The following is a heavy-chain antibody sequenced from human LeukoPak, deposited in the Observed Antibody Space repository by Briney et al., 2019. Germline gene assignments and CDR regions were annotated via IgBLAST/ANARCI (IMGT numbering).Heavy chain of an antibody. CDR3: ARHIVGEQNFDY. CDR2: IKDDGSAQ. J-gene: IGHJ4*02. V-gene: IGHV3-7*01. Sequence: GGSLRLSCAASGFTFGAYWMSWFRQAPGMGPEWVASIKDDGSAQFYVDSLEGRFTISRDNAKNTLYLQMDTMRVEDTAVYYCARHIVGEQNFDYWSQGTLVTVSS. D-gene: IGHD3-16*02. CDR1: GFTFGAYW.